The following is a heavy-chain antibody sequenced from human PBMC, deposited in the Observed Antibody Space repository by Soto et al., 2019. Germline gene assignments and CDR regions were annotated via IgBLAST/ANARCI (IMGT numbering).Heavy chain of an antibody. CDR3: AKDRGVPTLDY. Sequence: QVQLVESGGGVVQPGRSLRLSCAASGFTSSSYGMHWVRQAPGKGLEWVAVISYDGSNKYYADSVKGRFTISRDNSKNTLYLQMNSLRAEDTAVYYCAKDRGVPTLDYWGQGTLVTVSS. V-gene: IGHV3-30*18. D-gene: IGHD2-8*01. CDR2: ISYDGSNK. J-gene: IGHJ4*02. CDR1: GFTSSSYG.